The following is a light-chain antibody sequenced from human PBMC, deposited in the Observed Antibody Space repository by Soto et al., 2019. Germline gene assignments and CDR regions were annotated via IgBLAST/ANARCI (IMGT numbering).Light chain of an antibody. CDR1: QGVDNY. CDR2: GAS. J-gene: IGKJ3*01. V-gene: IGKV3-20*01. CDR3: QQYGTSPFT. Sequence: EVVLTQSPGTLSLSPGEGATLSCRASQGVDNYLAWYQLKPGQPPRLLIYGASSRISVVPDRFSGSGSGTDFTLTINRLEPEDFAVYYCQQYGTSPFTFGPGTTVDIK.